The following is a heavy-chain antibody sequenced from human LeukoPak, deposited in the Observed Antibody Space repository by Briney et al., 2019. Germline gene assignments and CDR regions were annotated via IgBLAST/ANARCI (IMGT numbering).Heavy chain of an antibody. CDR2: IIPIFGTA. J-gene: IGHJ6*02. CDR3: ARDRYDFYYYGMDV. D-gene: IGHD3-3*01. Sequence: ASVKVSCKASGGTFSGYAISWVRQAPGQGLEWMGGIIPIFGTANYARKFQGRVTITADESTSTAYMELSSLRSEDTAVCYCARDRYDFYYYGMDVWGQGTTVTVSS. CDR1: GGTFSGYA. V-gene: IGHV1-69*01.